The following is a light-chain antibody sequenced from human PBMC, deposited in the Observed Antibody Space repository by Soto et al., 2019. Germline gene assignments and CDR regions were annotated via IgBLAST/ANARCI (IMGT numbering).Light chain of an antibody. Sequence: EIVMTQSPATLSVSPGERATLSCRASQSVSSNLAWYQQKPGQAPRLLIYGASTRATGIPARFSGSGSGTEFTLTISSLQSEDFAVYYCQHRSIWPASFGQGTRLEIK. CDR3: QHRSIWPAS. V-gene: IGKV3-15*01. J-gene: IGKJ5*01. CDR2: GAS. CDR1: QSVSSN.